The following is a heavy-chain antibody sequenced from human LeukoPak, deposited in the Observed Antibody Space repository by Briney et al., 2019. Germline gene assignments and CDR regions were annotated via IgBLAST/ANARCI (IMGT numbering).Heavy chain of an antibody. CDR2: IYYSGNT. D-gene: IGHD6-13*01. V-gene: IGHV4-39*02. CDR1: GGSISSGGYY. CDR3: ARVLQLVNWFDP. J-gene: IGHJ5*02. Sequence: PSETLSLTCTVSGGSISSGGYYWSWIRQPPGKGLEWIGSIYYSGNTYYNPSLKSRVTIFVDTSKNHFSLMLSSVTAADTAVYYCARVLQLVNWFDPWGQGTLVTVSS.